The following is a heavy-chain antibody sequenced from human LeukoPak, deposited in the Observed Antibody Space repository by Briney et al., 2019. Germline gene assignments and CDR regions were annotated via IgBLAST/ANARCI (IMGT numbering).Heavy chain of an antibody. V-gene: IGHV3-73*01. J-gene: IGHJ4*02. D-gene: IGHD3-22*01. CDR3: TTDRGSGITMIVVVMEAADY. CDR1: GFTFSGSA. CDR2: IRSKANSYAT. Sequence: PGGSLRLSCAASGFTFSGSAMHWVRQASGKGLEWVGRIRSKANSYATAYAASVKGRFTISRDDSKNTLYLQMNSLKTEDTAVYYCTTDRGSGITMIVVVMEAADYWGQGTLVTVSS.